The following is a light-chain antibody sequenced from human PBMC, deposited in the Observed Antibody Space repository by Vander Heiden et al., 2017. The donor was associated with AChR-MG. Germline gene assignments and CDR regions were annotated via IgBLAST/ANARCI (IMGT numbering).Light chain of an antibody. CDR3: HRTDSTLSWT. CDR2: AAS. V-gene: IGKV1-39*01. CDR1: HSISSY. Sequence: DIQMTQSPSSMSASVGDRVTITCRASHSISSYLKWNKQKPVKTPNLLIYAASSLQSCVPSRFSGSRYATDFTLTISSWQLEVFATYYCHRTDSTLSWTLGQATKVEIK. J-gene: IGKJ1*01.